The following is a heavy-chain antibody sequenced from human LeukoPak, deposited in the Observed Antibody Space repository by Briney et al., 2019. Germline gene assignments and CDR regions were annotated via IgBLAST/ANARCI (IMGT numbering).Heavy chain of an antibody. CDR2: MNPNTANT. D-gene: IGHD3-22*01. CDR1: GYAFTSSD. Sequence: GASVKVSCKASGYAFTSSDINWVGQATGLELEWLRGMNPNTANTGYAQRFQGRITMTMNTAISTAYMELTSLTSEDTAVYYCATVRSGGYYRGNYYYYMDVWGKGTTVTASS. CDR3: ATVRSGGYYRGNYYYYMDV. V-gene: IGHV1-8*02. J-gene: IGHJ6*03.